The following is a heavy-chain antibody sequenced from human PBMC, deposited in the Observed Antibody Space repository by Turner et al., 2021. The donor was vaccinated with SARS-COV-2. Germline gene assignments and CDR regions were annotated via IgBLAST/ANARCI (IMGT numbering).Heavy chain of an antibody. CDR1: GGSISSSSYY. D-gene: IGHD1-26*01. Sequence: QLQLQEPGPGLVKPSETLSLTCTVAGGSISSSSYYWGWIRQPPGKGLEWIGGSYYSGSTYYNPSLKSRVTISVDTSKNQVSLKLSSVTAADTAVYYCARETADSGSYQDWYFDLWGRGTLVTVSS. CDR2: SYYSGST. V-gene: IGHV4-39*02. J-gene: IGHJ2*01. CDR3: ARETADSGSYQDWYFDL.